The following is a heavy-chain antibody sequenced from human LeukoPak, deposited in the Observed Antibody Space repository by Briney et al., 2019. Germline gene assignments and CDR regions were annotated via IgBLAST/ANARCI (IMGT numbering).Heavy chain of an antibody. D-gene: IGHD5-12*01. CDR2: IYPGDSDV. Sequence: GESLKISCKGSGYSFTNYWIAWVRQMPGKGLEWMGIIYPGDSDVRYSPSFQGQVTISVDKSISTAYLQWNSLRASDTAIYYCASPGGYSAGWSMDYWGQGTLVTVSS. CDR1: GYSFTNYW. J-gene: IGHJ4*02. CDR3: ASPGGYSAGWSMDY. V-gene: IGHV5-51*01.